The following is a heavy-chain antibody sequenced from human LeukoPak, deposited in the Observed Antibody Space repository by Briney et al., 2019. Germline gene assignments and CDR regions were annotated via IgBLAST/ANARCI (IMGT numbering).Heavy chain of an antibody. CDR3: AREYRYSSSWDYYYYYMDV. CDR1: GGSISSYY. CDR2: IYTSGST. V-gene: IGHV4-4*07. J-gene: IGHJ6*03. Sequence: SETLSLTCTVSGGSISSYYWSWIRQPAGKGLEWIGRIYTSGSTNYNPSLKSRVTMSVDTSKNQFSLKLSSVTAADTAVYYCAREYRYSSSWDYYYYYMDVWGKGTTVTVSS. D-gene: IGHD6-13*01.